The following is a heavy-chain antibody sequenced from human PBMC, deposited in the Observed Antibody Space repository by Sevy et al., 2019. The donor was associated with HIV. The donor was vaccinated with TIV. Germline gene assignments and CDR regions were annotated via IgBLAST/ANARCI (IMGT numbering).Heavy chain of an antibody. V-gene: IGHV1-69*13. J-gene: IGHJ4*02. Sequence: ASVKVSCKASGGTFSSYAISWVRQAPGQGLEWMGGIIPIFGTANYAQKFQGRVTITADESTSTAYMELSSLRSEDTAVYYCASSHTYYDYVWGSYRYAAYWGRGTLVTVSS. D-gene: IGHD3-16*02. CDR1: GGTFSSYA. CDR3: ASSHTYYDYVWGSYRYAAY. CDR2: IIPIFGTA.